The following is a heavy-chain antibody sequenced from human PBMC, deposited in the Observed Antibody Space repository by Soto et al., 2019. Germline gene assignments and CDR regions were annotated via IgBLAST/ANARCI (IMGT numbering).Heavy chain of an antibody. CDR2: ISTSGSGT. V-gene: IGHV3-23*01. CDR3: ASRSSELGY. D-gene: IGHD3-10*01. Sequence: EVQLLESGGGLVQPGGSLRLSCVVSGFTFSSHSMSWVRQAPGKGLEWVSSISTSGSGTYHADSVKGRFAISRDNSKNTLFLEMNTLRAEDKAEYYCASRSSELGYWGQGTLVTVSS. J-gene: IGHJ4*02. CDR1: GFTFSSHS.